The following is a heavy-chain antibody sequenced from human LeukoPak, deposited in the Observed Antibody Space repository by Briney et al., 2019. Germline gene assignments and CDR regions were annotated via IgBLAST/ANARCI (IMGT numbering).Heavy chain of an antibody. Sequence: PGGSLRLSCAASGFTFSEYYMSWIRHAPGKGLEWVSYISSSGSTIYYADSVKGRFTISRDNAKNSLYLQMNSLRAEDTAVYYCARGTLGSGRVPRNWFDPWGQGTLVTVSS. V-gene: IGHV3-11*01. CDR3: ARGTLGSGRVPRNWFDP. CDR2: ISSSGSTI. D-gene: IGHD3-10*01. CDR1: GFTFSEYY. J-gene: IGHJ5*02.